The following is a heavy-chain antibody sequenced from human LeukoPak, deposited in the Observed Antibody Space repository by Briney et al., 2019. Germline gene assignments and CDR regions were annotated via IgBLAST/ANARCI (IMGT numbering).Heavy chain of an antibody. J-gene: IGHJ4*02. V-gene: IGHV3-21*06. CDR2: ISPSSTYI. D-gene: IGHD3-16*01. CDR1: GFTFSSFK. Sequence: GGSLRLSCAASGFTFSSFKMTWVRQAPRRGLEWVASISPSSTYIYYGDSLKGRVTVSRDNAKSLLFLHMSSLRPDDTAVYYCARDFTGGEYFDSWGQGALVSVSS. CDR3: ARDFTGGEYFDS.